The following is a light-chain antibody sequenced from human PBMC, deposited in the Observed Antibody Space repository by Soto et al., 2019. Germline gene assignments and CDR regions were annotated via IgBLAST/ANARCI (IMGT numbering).Light chain of an antibody. CDR2: DVS. J-gene: IGLJ2*01. CDR3: SSYTSSSTVL. CDR1: SSDVGNYNY. V-gene: IGLV2-14*01. Sequence: QSALTQPASVSGSPGQSIAISCTGTSSDVGNYNYVSWYQQHPGKAPQLMIYDVSSRPSGVSDRFSASKSGNTASLTISGLQAEDEADYYCSSYTSSSTVLFGGGTQLTVL.